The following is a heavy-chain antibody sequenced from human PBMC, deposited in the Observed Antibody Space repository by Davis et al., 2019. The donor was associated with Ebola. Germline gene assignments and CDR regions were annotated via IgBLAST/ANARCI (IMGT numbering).Heavy chain of an antibody. J-gene: IGHJ6*02. Sequence: PSETLSLTCTVSGGSISSHYWSWIRQPPGKGLEWIGYIYYSGSTNYNPSLKSRVTISVDTSKNQFSLKLSSVTAADTAVYYCARVSNLWYDYIWGSYRYFGRGYYYGMDVWGQGTTVTVSS. D-gene: IGHD3-16*02. V-gene: IGHV4-59*08. CDR1: GGSISSHY. CDR2: IYYSGST. CDR3: ARVSNLWYDYIWGSYRYFGRGYYYGMDV.